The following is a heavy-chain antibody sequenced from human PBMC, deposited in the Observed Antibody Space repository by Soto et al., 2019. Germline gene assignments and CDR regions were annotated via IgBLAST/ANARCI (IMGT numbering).Heavy chain of an antibody. CDR3: AKDTSGSYYYYYGMDV. CDR1: RLTFDDYA. D-gene: IGHD1-26*01. J-gene: IGHJ6*02. V-gene: IGHV3-43D*04. CDR2: ISWDGGST. Sequence: GGSLRLSCEASRLTFDDYAMHWVRQAPGKGLEWVSLISWDGGSTYYADSVKGRFTISRDNSKNSLYLQMNSLRAEDTALYYCAKDTSGSYYYYYGMDVWGQGTTVTVSS.